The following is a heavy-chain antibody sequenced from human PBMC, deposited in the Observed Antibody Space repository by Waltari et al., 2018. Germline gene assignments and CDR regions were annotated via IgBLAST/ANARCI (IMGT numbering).Heavy chain of an antibody. V-gene: IGHV4-59*12. CDR1: GGSMSVYY. J-gene: IGHJ3*02. CDR3: ARRDGGAGAFDI. D-gene: IGHD4-17*01. CDR2: IYYSGGT. Sequence: QVQVQESGPGLVKPSETLSLTCTVSGGSMSVYYWSWIRQAPGKGPEWIGYIYYSGGTNYRPSLKSRVTISVDTSKNQVSLRLSSVTAADAAVYYCARRDGGAGAFDIWGQGTTVTVSS.